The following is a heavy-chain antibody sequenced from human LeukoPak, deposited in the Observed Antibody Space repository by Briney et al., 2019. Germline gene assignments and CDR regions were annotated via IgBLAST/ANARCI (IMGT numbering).Heavy chain of an antibody. CDR2: ISGSGGST. CDR1: GFTFSSYA. D-gene: IGHD2-21*02. V-gene: IGHV3-23*01. J-gene: IGHJ1*01. CDR3: AKERVIMTAPGYFQH. Sequence: GGSLRLSCAVSGFTFSSYAMRWVRQAPGKGLEWVSAISGSGGSTYYADSVKGRFTISRNNSNNTVYLQMNSLRAEDTAVYYCAKERVIMTAPGYFQHWGQGTLVTVSS.